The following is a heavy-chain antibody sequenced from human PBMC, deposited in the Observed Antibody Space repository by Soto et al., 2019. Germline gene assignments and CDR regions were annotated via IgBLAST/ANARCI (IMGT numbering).Heavy chain of an antibody. Sequence: ASVKVSCKASGYTFTGYYMHWVRQAPGQGLEWMGWINPNSGGTNYAQKFQGWVTMTRDTSISTAYMELSRLRSDDTAVYYCARDMATTRTALDYWGQGTLVTVSS. CDR2: INPNSGGT. CDR3: ARDMATTRTALDY. D-gene: IGHD5-12*01. V-gene: IGHV1-2*04. CDR1: GYTFTGYY. J-gene: IGHJ4*02.